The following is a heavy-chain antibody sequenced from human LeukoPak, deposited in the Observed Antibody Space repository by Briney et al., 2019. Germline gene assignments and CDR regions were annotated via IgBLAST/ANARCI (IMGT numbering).Heavy chain of an antibody. CDR3: ARVGAQAVFGYYYYYMDV. D-gene: IGHD4/OR15-4a*01. CDR2: IYYRGST. J-gene: IGHJ6*03. V-gene: IGHV4-38-2*02. CDR1: GYSISSGYY. Sequence: PSETLSLTCTVSGYSISSGYYWGWIRQPPGRGLEWIASIYYRGSTHYNPSLASPKSRVTISGDTSKNQFSLKLSSVTAADTAVYYCARVGAQAVFGYYYYYMDVWGKGTTVTVSS.